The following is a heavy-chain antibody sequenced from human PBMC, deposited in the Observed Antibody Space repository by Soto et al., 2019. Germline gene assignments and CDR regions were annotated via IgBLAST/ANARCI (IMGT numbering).Heavy chain of an antibody. CDR2: IYYSGST. CDR3: ARDKITGILDY. D-gene: IGHD1-20*01. J-gene: IGHJ4*02. Sequence: PSETLSLTCTFSGGSVSSGSYYLSWIRQPPGKGLEWIGYIYYSGSTNYNPSLKSRVTISVDTSKNQFSLKLSSVTAADTAVYYCARDKITGILDYWGQGTLVTVSS. CDR1: GGSVSSGSYY. V-gene: IGHV4-61*01.